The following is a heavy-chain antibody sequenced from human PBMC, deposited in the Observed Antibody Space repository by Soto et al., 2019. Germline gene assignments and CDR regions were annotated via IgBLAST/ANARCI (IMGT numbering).Heavy chain of an antibody. CDR1: GFTFINYA. D-gene: IGHD2-2*01. Sequence: EVQLLESGGVLVQPGGSLRLSCVGSGFTFINYAMNWVRQTPGKGLEWVSTISGGGDRTFDADTVKGRFTISRDNSKNTVNLQMNSLRADDTAVYYCARKVLGSTSRPDWWYFDLWGRGTLVTVSS. J-gene: IGHJ2*01. V-gene: IGHV3-23*01. CDR2: ISGGGDRT. CDR3: ARKVLGSTSRPDWWYFDL.